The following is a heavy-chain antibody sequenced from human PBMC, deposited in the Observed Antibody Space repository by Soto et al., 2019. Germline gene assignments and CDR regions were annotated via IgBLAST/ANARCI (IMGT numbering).Heavy chain of an antibody. D-gene: IGHD2-2*01. CDR2: IKQDGGEK. CDR1: GFTFSNFW. J-gene: IGHJ6*02. Sequence: EVQLLESGGDLIQPGGSLRLSCAASGFTFSNFWMSWVRQTPGRGLEWLANIKQDGGEKKYVDSVKGRFTISRDNAKYSVYLQLNSLRAEDTAVYYCARTTILLPAAANRGAPYNYYGLDVWGQGTTVTVSS. CDR3: ARTTILLPAAANRGAPYNYYGLDV. V-gene: IGHV3-7*03.